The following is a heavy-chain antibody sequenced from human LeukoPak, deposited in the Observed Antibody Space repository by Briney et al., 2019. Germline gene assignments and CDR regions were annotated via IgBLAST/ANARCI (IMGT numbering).Heavy chain of an antibody. V-gene: IGHV3-23*01. CDR1: GFTFSSYA. CDR2: ISGSGGST. D-gene: IGHD3-10*01. Sequence: GGPLRLSCAASGFTFSSYAMSWVRQAPGKGLEWVSAISGSGGSTYYADSVKGRFTISRDNSKNTLYLQMNSLRAEDTAVYYCAKGGNYYGSGSYFTGMDYWGQGTLVTVSS. J-gene: IGHJ4*02. CDR3: AKGGNYYGSGSYFTGMDY.